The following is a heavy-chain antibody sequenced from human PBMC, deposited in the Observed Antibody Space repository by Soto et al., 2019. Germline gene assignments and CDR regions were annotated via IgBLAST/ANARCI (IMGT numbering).Heavy chain of an antibody. CDR1: GGSLSSYY. CDR3: GSVRPSGYVLS. CDR2: VYFSGNT. Sequence: PSETLSLTCTVSGGSLSSYYWTWIRQSTGKGLEWIGYVYFSGNTNYNPSLKSRVTISIDTSKNQFSLRLASVTAADTAFYYCGSVRPSGYVLSWGQGTLVTVS. J-gene: IGHJ5*02. D-gene: IGHD6-25*01. V-gene: IGHV4-59*01.